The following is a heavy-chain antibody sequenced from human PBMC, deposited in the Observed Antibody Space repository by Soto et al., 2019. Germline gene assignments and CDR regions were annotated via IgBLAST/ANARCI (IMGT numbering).Heavy chain of an antibody. CDR2: INHSGST. Sequence: SETLSLTCAVYGGSFSGYYWSWIRQPPGKGLEWIGEINHSGSTNYNPSLKSRVTISVDTSKNQFSLKLSSVTAADTAVYYCARDVVVVPAANTRYYYYMDVWGKGTTVTVSS. J-gene: IGHJ6*03. D-gene: IGHD2-2*01. V-gene: IGHV4-34*01. CDR1: GGSFSGYY. CDR3: ARDVVVVPAANTRYYYYMDV.